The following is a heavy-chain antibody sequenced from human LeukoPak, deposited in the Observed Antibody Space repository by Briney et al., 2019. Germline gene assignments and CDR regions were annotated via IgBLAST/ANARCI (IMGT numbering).Heavy chain of an antibody. Sequence: SGPTLVTPTQTLTLTCTFSGFSLSTSGVGVGWIRQPPGKALEWLALIYWNDDKRYSPSLKSRLTITKDTSKNQVVLTMTNMDPVDTATYYCARHLLYDFWSGYLFDYWGQGTLVTVSS. CDR2: IYWNDDK. V-gene: IGHV2-5*01. CDR1: GFSLSTSGVG. D-gene: IGHD3-3*01. CDR3: ARHLLYDFWSGYLFDY. J-gene: IGHJ4*02.